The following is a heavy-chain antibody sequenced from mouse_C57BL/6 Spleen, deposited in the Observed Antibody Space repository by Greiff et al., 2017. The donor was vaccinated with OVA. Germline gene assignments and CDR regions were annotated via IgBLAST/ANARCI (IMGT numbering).Heavy chain of an antibody. J-gene: IGHJ1*03. CDR1: GFTFSSYA. Sequence: EVKLMESGGGLVKPGGSLKLSCAASGFTFSSYAMSWVRQTPEKRLEWVATISDGGSYTYYPDNVKGRFTISIDNAKNNLYLQMSHLKSEDTARDYCARDRDGNYVGFEVWGTGTTVTVSS. V-gene: IGHV5-4*01. CDR2: ISDGGSYT. D-gene: IGHD2-1*01. CDR3: ARDRDGNYVGFEV.